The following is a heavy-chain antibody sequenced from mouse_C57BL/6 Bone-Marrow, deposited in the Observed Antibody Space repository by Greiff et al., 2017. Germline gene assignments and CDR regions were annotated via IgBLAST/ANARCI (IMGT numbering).Heavy chain of an antibody. CDR3: TRSEVHYYAMDY. Sequence: VQLQQSGAELARPGASVKLSCKASGYPFTSYGISWVKPSTGQGLEWIGEIYPRSGNTYYNEKFKGKATLTEHKSSSTAYMELLSQTSEYSSVYFGTRSEVHYYAMDYWGQGTSVTVSS. CDR1: GYPFTSYG. J-gene: IGHJ4*01. CDR2: IYPRSGNT. V-gene: IGHV1-81*01. D-gene: IGHD2-14*01.